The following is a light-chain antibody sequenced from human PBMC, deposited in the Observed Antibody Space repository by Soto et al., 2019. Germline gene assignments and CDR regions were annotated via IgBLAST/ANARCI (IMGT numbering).Light chain of an antibody. J-gene: IGKJ1*01. CDR3: QQYNNWPRT. CDR2: GAS. Sequence: EIVMTQSPATVSVSPGDRVTLSCRASRTVHSNVAWYQHKPGQAPRLLIYGASFRATGMPARFSGSGFGTEFTLTLSSLQSEDFAVYYCQQYNNWPRTFGQGTKVEV. V-gene: IGKV3-15*01. CDR1: RTVHSN.